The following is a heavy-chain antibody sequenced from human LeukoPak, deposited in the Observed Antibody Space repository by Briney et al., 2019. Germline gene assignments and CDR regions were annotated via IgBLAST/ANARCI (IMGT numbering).Heavy chain of an antibody. Sequence: SVKVSCKASGGTFSSYTISWVLQAPGQGLEWMGRIIPILGIANYAQKFQGRVTITADKSTSTAYMELSSLRSEDTAVYYCARDPGDGYNLDYWGQGTLVTVSS. D-gene: IGHD5-24*01. CDR2: IIPILGIA. J-gene: IGHJ4*02. CDR1: GGTFSSYT. CDR3: ARDPGDGYNLDY. V-gene: IGHV1-69*04.